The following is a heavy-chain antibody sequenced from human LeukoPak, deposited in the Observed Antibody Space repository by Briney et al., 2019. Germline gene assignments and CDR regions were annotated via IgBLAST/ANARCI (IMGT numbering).Heavy chain of an antibody. CDR1: TGSLSGYY. CDR3: ARGRPIYDILPGMSKGKPFDY. CDR2: VHHSGAS. Sequence: SETLSLTCAVKTGSLSGYYWSWIRQSPGKGLEWIGEVHHSGASNYNPFLESRVTISVDTAKKQFSLKLTSLTAADTAVYFCARGRPIYDILPGMSKGKPFDYWGQGTLVTVSS. J-gene: IGHJ4*02. V-gene: IGHV4-34*01. D-gene: IGHD3-9*01.